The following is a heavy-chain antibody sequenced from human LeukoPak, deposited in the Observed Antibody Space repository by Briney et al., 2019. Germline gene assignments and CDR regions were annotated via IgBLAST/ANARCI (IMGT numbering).Heavy chain of an antibody. CDR3: ARVGGPRVLEENYYYYYMGV. D-gene: IGHD3-3*01. J-gene: IGHJ6*03. CDR1: GFTFSSYG. Sequence: GGSLRLSCAASGFTFSSYGMHWVRQAPGKGLEWVAFIRYDGSNKYYADSVKGRFTISRDNAKNSLYLQMNSLRAEDTAVYYCARVGGPRVLEENYYYYYMGVWGKGTTVTVSS. CDR2: IRYDGSNK. V-gene: IGHV3-30*02.